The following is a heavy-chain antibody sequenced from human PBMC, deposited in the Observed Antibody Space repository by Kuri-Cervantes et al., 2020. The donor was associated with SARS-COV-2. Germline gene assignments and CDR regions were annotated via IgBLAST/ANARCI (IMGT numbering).Heavy chain of an antibody. CDR1: GFTFSSYS. D-gene: IGHD3-10*01. CDR3: ARAPPVLLWFGEPPGGFDY. CDR2: IRCSSSYI. J-gene: IGHJ4*02. V-gene: IGHV3-21*01. Sequence: GGSLRLSCAASGFTFSSYSMNWVRQAPGKGLEWVSSIRCSSSYIYYADSVKSRFTISRDNAKNSLYLQMNSLRAEDTAVYYCARAPPVLLWFGEPPGGFDYWGQGTLVTVSS.